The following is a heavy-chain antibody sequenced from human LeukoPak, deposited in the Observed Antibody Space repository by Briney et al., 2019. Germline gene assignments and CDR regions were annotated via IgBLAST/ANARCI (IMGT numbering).Heavy chain of an antibody. CDR3: ARGRITMIVVGDDAFDI. D-gene: IGHD3-22*01. CDR2: ISYDGSNK. Sequence: GGSLRLSCAASGFTFSSYAMHWVRQAPGKGLEWVAVISYDGSNKYYADSVKGRFTISRDNSKNTLYLQMNSLSAEDTAVYYCARGRITMIVVGDDAFDIWGQGTMVTVSS. CDR1: GFTFSSYA. V-gene: IGHV3-30-3*01. J-gene: IGHJ3*02.